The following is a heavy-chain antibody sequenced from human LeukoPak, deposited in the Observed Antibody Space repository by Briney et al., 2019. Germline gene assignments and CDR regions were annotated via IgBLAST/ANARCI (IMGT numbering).Heavy chain of an antibody. V-gene: IGHV3-13*01. J-gene: IGHJ4*02. CDR1: GFTFSDYD. D-gene: IGHD1-1*01. CDR3: ARVAKERVGGVYYFDY. Sequence: GGSLRLSCAASGFTFSDYDMHWVRQPTGKGLEWVAAICTAGDTYYTGSVKGRFTISRENAKNSLYLQMNSLRAGDTAVYYCARVAKERVGGVYYFDYWGQGTLVTVSS. CDR2: ICTAGDT.